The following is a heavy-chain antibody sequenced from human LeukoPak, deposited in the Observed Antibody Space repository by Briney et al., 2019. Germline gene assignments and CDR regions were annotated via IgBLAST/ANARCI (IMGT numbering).Heavy chain of an antibody. CDR3: TRDPHALDY. CDR1: GFTFSDSA. J-gene: IGHJ4*01. CDR2: ITGRGSTI. V-gene: IGHV3-48*02. Sequence: GGPLRLSCAASGFTFSDSAMDWVRQAPGKGLEWVSYITGRGSTIYYADSVKGRFTISRDNAKNSLYLQMNSLRDEDTATYYCTRDPHALDYWGRGTLVTVSS.